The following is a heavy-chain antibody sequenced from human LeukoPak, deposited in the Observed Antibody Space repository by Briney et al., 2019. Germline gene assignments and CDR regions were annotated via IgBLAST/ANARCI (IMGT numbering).Heavy chain of an antibody. V-gene: IGHV2-5*02. CDR2: IYRDDDK. D-gene: IGHD3-22*01. J-gene: IGHJ4*02. CDR1: GFSHSTSGVG. CDR3: AHSRGLTYYYDSSGYSFSYDY. Sequence: SGPTLVNPTQTLTLTCTFSGFSHSTSGVGVGWIRQPPGKALEWLALIYRDDDKRYSPSLKSRLTITKDTSKNQVVLTMTNMDPVDTATYYCAHSRGLTYYYDSSGYSFSYDYWGQGTLVTVSS.